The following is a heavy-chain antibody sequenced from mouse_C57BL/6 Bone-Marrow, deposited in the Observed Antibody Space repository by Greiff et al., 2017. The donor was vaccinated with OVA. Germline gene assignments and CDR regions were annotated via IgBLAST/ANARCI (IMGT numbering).Heavy chain of an antibody. CDR2: INPNYGTT. Sequence: EVQVVESGPELVKPGASVKISCKASGYSFTDYNMNWVKQSNGKSLEWIGVINPNYGTTSYNQKFKGKATLTVDQSSSTAYMQLNSLTSEDSAVYYCASVWGYGKKGYYAMDYWGQGTSVTVSS. CDR1: GYSFTDYN. CDR3: ASVWGYGKKGYYAMDY. D-gene: IGHD2-1*01. J-gene: IGHJ4*01. V-gene: IGHV1-39*01.